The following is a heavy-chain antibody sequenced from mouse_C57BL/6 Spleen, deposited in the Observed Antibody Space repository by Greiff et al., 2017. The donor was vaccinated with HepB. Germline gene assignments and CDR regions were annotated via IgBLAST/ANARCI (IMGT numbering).Heavy chain of an antibody. J-gene: IGHJ2*01. Sequence: ESGPGLVKPSQSLSLTCSVTGYSITSGYYWNWIRQFPGNKLEWMGYISYDGSNNYNPSLKNRISITRDPSKNQFFLKLNSVTTEDTATYYCAKLGQGYYFDYWGQGTTLTVSS. V-gene: IGHV3-6*01. CDR2: ISYDGSN. D-gene: IGHD4-1*01. CDR3: AKLGQGYYFDY. CDR1: GYSITSGYY.